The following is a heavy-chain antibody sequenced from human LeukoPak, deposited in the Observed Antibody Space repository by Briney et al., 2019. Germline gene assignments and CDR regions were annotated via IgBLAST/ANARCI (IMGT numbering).Heavy chain of an antibody. CDR2: INTYNGNT. D-gene: IGHD6-19*01. J-gene: IGHJ6*02. Sequence: ASVKVSCKASGYTFPSDGISWVRQAPGQGLEWMGWINTYNGNTNYAQNLQGRVTMTTDTSTSTAYVDLRSLRSDDTAVYYCARHGGKQWLVLDVWGQGTTVTVSS. V-gene: IGHV1-18*01. CDR1: GYTFPSDG. CDR3: ARHGGKQWLVLDV.